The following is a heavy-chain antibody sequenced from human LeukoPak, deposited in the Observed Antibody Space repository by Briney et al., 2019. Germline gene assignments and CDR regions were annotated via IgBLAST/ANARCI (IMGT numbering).Heavy chain of an antibody. Sequence: SETLSLTCTVSGGSISSGGYYWSWIRQPPGKGLEWIGYIYHSGSTYYNPSLKSRVTISVDTSKNQFSLKLSSVTAADTAVYYCARVPTWGDIVVAYMDVWGKGTTVTVSS. V-gene: IGHV4-30-2*01. D-gene: IGHD2-2*01. CDR2: IYHSGST. J-gene: IGHJ6*03. CDR1: GGSISSGGYY. CDR3: ARVPTWGDIVVAYMDV.